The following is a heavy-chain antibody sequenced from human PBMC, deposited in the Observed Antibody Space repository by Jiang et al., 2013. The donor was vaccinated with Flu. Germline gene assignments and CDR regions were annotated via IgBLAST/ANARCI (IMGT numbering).Heavy chain of an antibody. CDR3: AREMFSGRTKTGHDY. D-gene: IGHD1-26*01. V-gene: IGHV7-4-1*02. Sequence: GLEWMGWINTNTGNPTYAQGFTGRFVFSLDTSVSTAYLQISSLKAEDAAVYYCAREMFSGRTKTGHDYWGQGTLVTVSS. CDR2: INTNTGNP. J-gene: IGHJ4*02.